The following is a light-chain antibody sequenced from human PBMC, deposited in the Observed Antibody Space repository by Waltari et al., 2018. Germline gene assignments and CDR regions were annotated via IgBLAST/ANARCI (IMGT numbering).Light chain of an antibody. J-gene: IGLJ2*01. Sequence: QSALTQPASVSGSPGPSIPISCTGTGSDVGSYVYVSWYQQHPGKGPKLMIFDVSNRPSGVSNRFSGSKSGNTASLTISGLQAEDEGDYYCSSYTSSGTVIFGGGTKLTVL. V-gene: IGLV2-14*03. CDR1: GSDVGSYVY. CDR3: SSYTSSGTVI. CDR2: DVS.